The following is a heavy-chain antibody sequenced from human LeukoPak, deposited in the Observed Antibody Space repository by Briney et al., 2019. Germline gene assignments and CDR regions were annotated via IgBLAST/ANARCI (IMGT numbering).Heavy chain of an antibody. CDR3: ARRWVTRYYFDY. V-gene: IGHV4-59*08. J-gene: IGHJ4*02. D-gene: IGHD2-21*02. CDR2: ISYTGST. CDR1: GDSISSFY. Sequence: PSETLSLTCTVSGDSISSFYWSWIRQTPGEGLEWIGYISYTGSTNYNPSLKSRVTMSVDTSKNQVSLKLSSVTAADTAVYYCARRWVTRYYFDYWGRGTLVTVSS.